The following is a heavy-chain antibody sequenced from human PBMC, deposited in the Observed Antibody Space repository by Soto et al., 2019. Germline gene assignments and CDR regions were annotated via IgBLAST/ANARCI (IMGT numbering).Heavy chain of an antibody. Sequence: EVQLVESGGGLVEPGGSLRLSCAASGFTFSNYNLNWVRQAPGKGPEWISYISTSSSTIYYAATGKGRFTISRDNAKNSLYLQMNSLRDEDTAVYYCARDLTRAFNAACVGAFDMWGQGTRDTVSS. D-gene: IGHD2-15*01. CDR3: ARDLTRAFNAACVGAFDM. CDR2: ISTSSSTI. V-gene: IGHV3-48*02. J-gene: IGHJ3*02. CDR1: GFTFSNYN.